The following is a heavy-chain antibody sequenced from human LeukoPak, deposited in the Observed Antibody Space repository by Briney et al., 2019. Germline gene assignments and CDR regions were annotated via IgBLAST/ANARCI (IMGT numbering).Heavy chain of an antibody. V-gene: IGHV3-23*01. D-gene: IGHD2-15*01. Sequence: PGGSLRLSCAASGFTFSNYAMSWVRQAPGKGLEWVSAISGSGGSTYYADSVKGRFTISRDNSKNTLYLQMNSLRAEDTAVYYCAKDVAVAATSFWDYWGQGTLVTVSS. CDR1: GFTFSNYA. CDR2: ISGSGGST. J-gene: IGHJ4*02. CDR3: AKDVAVAATSFWDY.